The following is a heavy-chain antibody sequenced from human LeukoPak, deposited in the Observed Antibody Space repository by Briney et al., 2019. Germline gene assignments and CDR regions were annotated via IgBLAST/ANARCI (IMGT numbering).Heavy chain of an antibody. CDR1: GGSISSYY. Sequence: SETLSLTCTVSGGSISSYYWSWIRQPPGKGLEWIGYIYYSGSTNYNPSLKSRVTISVDTSKNQFSLKLSSVTAADTAVYYCARLVGANLMDYWGQGTLVTVSS. D-gene: IGHD1-26*01. J-gene: IGHJ4*02. V-gene: IGHV4-59*01. CDR3: ARLVGANLMDY. CDR2: IYYSGST.